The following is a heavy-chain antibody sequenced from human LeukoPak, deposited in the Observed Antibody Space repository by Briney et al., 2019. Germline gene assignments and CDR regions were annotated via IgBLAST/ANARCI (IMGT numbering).Heavy chain of an antibody. D-gene: IGHD3-3*01. J-gene: IGHJ6*03. Sequence: ASVKVSCKASGYTFTGYYIHWVRQAPGQGLEWMGWINPNSGGTNNAQKFQGRVTMTRDSSTSTAYMEVRRLTSDDTAVYYCARDRDPSGHYDYFYYMDVWGKGTMVTVSS. CDR2: INPNSGGT. CDR3: ARDRDPSGHYDYFYYMDV. CDR1: GYTFTGYY. V-gene: IGHV1-2*02.